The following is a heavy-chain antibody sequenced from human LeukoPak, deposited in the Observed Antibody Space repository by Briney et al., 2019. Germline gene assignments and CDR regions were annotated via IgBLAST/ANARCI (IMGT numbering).Heavy chain of an antibody. CDR3: ARDRADLGFDP. V-gene: IGHV4-34*01. CDR2: INHSGST. CDR1: GASFSGYY. J-gene: IGHJ5*02. D-gene: IGHD3-10*01. Sequence: SETLSLTCAFYGASFSGYYWSWIRQPPGKGLEWIGEINHSGSTNYNPSPKSRIIISVDTSKNQFSLKLSSVTAADTAVYYCARDRADLGFDPWGLGTLVTASS.